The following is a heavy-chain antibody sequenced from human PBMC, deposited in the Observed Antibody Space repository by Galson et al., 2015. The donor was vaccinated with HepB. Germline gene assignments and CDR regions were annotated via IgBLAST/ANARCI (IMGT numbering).Heavy chain of an antibody. Sequence: SLRLSCAASGFTFSSYAMSWVRQAPGKGLEWVSAISGSGGSTYYADSVKGRFTISRDNSKNTLYLQMNSLRAEDTAVYYCAKVSGDDFWSGYPNWFDPWGQGTLVTVSS. J-gene: IGHJ5*02. D-gene: IGHD3-3*01. CDR1: GFTFSSYA. CDR2: ISGSGGST. V-gene: IGHV3-23*01. CDR3: AKVSGDDFWSGYPNWFDP.